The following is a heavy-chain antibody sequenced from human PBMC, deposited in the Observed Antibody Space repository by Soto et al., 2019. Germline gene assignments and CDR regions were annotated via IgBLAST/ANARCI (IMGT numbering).Heavy chain of an antibody. Sequence: EVQLLESGGGLVQPGGSLRLSCAASGFTFSSYAMSWVRQAPGKGLEWVSAISGRGGSTYYADSVKGRFTISRDNSKNTLYLQMNSLRAEDTAVYYCAKDELPGVGAPYFDYWGQGTLVTVSS. CDR3: AKDELPGVGAPYFDY. D-gene: IGHD1-26*01. CDR1: GFTFSSYA. V-gene: IGHV3-23*01. CDR2: ISGRGGST. J-gene: IGHJ4*02.